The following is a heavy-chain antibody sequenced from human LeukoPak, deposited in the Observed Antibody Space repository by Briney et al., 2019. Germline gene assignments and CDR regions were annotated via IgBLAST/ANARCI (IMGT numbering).Heavy chain of an antibody. V-gene: IGHV4-59*02. Sequence: SETLSLTCSFSGASVSSDYWNWIRQSPGRGLEWIGYTYYRGDINYNPSLKSRLTMSVDASSNQVSLKLSSVTAADAAVYYCGRNLGSGSDHWGQGTLVTVSS. CDR3: GRNLGSGSDH. CDR2: TYYRGDI. J-gene: IGHJ4*02. D-gene: IGHD3-10*01. CDR1: GASVSSDY.